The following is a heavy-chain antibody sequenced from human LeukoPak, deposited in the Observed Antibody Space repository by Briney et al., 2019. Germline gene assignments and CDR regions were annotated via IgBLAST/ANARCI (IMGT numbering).Heavy chain of an antibody. J-gene: IGHJ3*02. V-gene: IGHV4-59*01. Sequence: PSETLSLTCTVSGGSISSYYWSWIRQPPGKGLEWIGYIYYGGSTNYNPSLKSRVTISVDTSKNQFSLKLSSVTAADTAVYYCARDSSGYWYPDAFDIWGQGTMVTVSS. D-gene: IGHD3-22*01. CDR3: ARDSSGYWYPDAFDI. CDR1: GGSISSYY. CDR2: IYYGGST.